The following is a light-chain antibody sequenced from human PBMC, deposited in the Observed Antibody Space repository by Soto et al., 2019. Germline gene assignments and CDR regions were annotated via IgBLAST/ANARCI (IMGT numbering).Light chain of an antibody. CDR3: QQYNSYSTWT. Sequence: DIQMTQSPYTLSASVGDRVTITCRASQGISTWLAWYQQKPGTAPKLLIYDASSLESGVPSRFSGSGSGTEFTLTISSLQPDDYATYYCQQYNSYSTWTFGQGTKVDNK. CDR1: QGISTW. CDR2: DAS. J-gene: IGKJ1*01. V-gene: IGKV1-5*01.